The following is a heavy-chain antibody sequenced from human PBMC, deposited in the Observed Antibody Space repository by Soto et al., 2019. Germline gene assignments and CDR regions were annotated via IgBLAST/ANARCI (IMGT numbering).Heavy chain of an antibody. Sequence: EVQLLESGGGLVQPGGSLRLSCATSGFSFSNYGMNWVRQAPGKGLEWVSGITKTGRSTFIADSVRGRFTISRDNLKNIMYLQMNSLRVDDTALYYCTKDAVAYDFAFDKWGQGTMVTVTS. CDR3: TKDAVAYDFAFDK. J-gene: IGHJ3*02. CDR1: GFSFSNYG. V-gene: IGHV3-23*01. CDR2: ITKTGRST. D-gene: IGHD3-3*01.